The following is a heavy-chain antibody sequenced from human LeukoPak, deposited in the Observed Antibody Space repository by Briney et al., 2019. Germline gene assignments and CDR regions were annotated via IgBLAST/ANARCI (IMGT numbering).Heavy chain of an antibody. D-gene: IGHD2-2*02. Sequence: ASVTDSCKASGYTFTGYYMHWVRQAPGQGLEWMGWINPNSGGTNYAQKFQARVTMTRDTSISTAYMELSRLRSDDTAVYYCARGYCSSTSCYIDFWFDPWGQGTLVTVSS. CDR1: GYTFTGYY. J-gene: IGHJ5*02. CDR3: ARGYCSSTSCYIDFWFDP. CDR2: INPNSGGT. V-gene: IGHV1-2*02.